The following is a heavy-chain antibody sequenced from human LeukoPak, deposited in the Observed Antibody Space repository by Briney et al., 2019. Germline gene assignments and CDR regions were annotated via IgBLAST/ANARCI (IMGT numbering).Heavy chain of an antibody. CDR3: ARAAVDSSGYNAIDY. V-gene: IGHV4-59*01. D-gene: IGHD3-22*01. CDR2: IYYSGST. CDR1: GGSISSYY. J-gene: IGHJ4*02. Sequence: SETLSLTCTVSGGSISSYYWSWTRQPPGKDLGWIGYIYYSGSTNYNPSLKSRVTISVDTSKNQFSLKLSSVTAADTAVYYCARAAVDSSGYNAIDYWGQGTLVTVSS.